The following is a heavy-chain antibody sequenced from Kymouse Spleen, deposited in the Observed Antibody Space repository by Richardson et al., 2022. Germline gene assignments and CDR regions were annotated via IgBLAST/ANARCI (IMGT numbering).Heavy chain of an antibody. J-gene: IGHJ3*02. CDR1: GFTFSSYS. D-gene: IGHD1-7*01. CDR3: ARDKGNWNFDAFDI. V-gene: IGHV3-21*03. Sequence: EVQLVESGGGLVKPGGSLRLSCAASGFTFSSYSMNWVRQAPGKGLEWVSSISSSSSYIYYADSVKGRFTISRDNAKNSLYLQMNSLRAEDTAVYYCARDKGNWNFDAFDIWGQGTMVTVSS. CDR2: ISSSSSYI.